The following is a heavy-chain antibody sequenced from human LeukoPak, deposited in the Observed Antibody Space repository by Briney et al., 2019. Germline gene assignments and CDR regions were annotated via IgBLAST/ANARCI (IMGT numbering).Heavy chain of an antibody. D-gene: IGHD6-13*01. CDR3: ARDRAAGWFDP. Sequence: PGGSLRLSCAASGFTFSSYSMNWVRQAPGKGLEWVSYISSSSSTIYYADSVKGRFTISRDNAKNSLYLQMNSLRAEDTAVYYCARDRAAGWFDPWGLGTLVTVSS. V-gene: IGHV3-48*01. J-gene: IGHJ5*02. CDR1: GFTFSSYS. CDR2: ISSSSSTI.